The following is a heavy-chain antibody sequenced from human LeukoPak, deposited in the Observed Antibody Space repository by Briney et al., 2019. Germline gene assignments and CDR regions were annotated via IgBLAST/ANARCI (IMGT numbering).Heavy chain of an antibody. Sequence: GGSLRLSCAASGFTFSSYAMSWVCQAPGKGLEWVSAISGTGGSTYYADSVKGRFTISRDYSKNTLYLQMNSLRAEDTAVYYCAKDNKYYYGSGSYYIFDYWGQGTLVTVSS. D-gene: IGHD3-10*01. CDR3: AKDNKYYYGSGSYYIFDY. CDR1: GFTFSSYA. J-gene: IGHJ4*02. V-gene: IGHV3-23*01. CDR2: ISGTGGST.